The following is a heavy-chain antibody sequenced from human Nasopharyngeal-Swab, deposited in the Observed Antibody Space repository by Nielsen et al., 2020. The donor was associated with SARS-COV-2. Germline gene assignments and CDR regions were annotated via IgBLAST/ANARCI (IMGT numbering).Heavy chain of an antibody. D-gene: IGHD4-17*01. J-gene: IGHJ6*02. V-gene: IGHV4-34*01. Sequence: SETLSLTCAVYGGSFSGYYWSWIRQPPGKGLEWIGEINHSGSTNYNPSLKSRVTISVDTSKNQFSLKLSSVTAADTAVYYCAGGWGYGDYENYYYYGMDVWGQGTTVTVSS. CDR1: GGSFSGYY. CDR2: INHSGST. CDR3: AGGWGYGDYENYYYYGMDV.